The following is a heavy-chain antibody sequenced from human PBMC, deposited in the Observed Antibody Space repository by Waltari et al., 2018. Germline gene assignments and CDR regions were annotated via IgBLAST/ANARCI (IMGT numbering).Heavy chain of an antibody. D-gene: IGHD5-12*01. CDR3: AREIGPHIGYDQHFDY. J-gene: IGHJ4*02. Sequence: QVQLVQSGAEVKKPGASVKVYCKASKYTFTDYYMHWVRQAPGQGLEWMGWINPNSGGTNYAQKFQGWVTMTRDTSISTVYMELTRLRSDDTAVYYCAREIGPHIGYDQHFDYWGQGTLVTVSS. V-gene: IGHV1-2*04. CDR2: INPNSGGT. CDR1: KYTFTDYY.